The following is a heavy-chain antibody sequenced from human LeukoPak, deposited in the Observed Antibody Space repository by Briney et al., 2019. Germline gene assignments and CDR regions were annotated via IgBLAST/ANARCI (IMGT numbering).Heavy chain of an antibody. Sequence: ASVKVSCKASGYTFTGYYMHWVRQAPGQGLEWMGWINPNSGGTNYAQKFQGRVTMTRDTSISTAYMELSRLRSDDTAVYYCARDRLTLYYYGMDVRGQGTTVTVSS. CDR1: GYTFTGYY. J-gene: IGHJ6*02. CDR2: INPNSGGT. V-gene: IGHV1-2*02. D-gene: IGHD1-20*01. CDR3: ARDRLTLYYYGMDV.